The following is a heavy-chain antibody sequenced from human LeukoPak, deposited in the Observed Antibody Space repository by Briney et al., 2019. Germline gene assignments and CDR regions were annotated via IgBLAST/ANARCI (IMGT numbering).Heavy chain of an antibody. V-gene: IGHV4-59*01. CDR1: GXSISSYY. J-gene: IGHJ4*02. D-gene: IGHD5-24*01. CDR2: VYYSGNT. Sequence: SETLSLTWTVSGXSISSYYWSWIRQPPGKGLEWIGYVYYSGNTNYNPSLKSRLTISVDTSKNQFSLKLGSVTAADTAVYYCARESRRDGYKFDYWGQGTLVTVSS. CDR3: ARESRRDGYKFDY.